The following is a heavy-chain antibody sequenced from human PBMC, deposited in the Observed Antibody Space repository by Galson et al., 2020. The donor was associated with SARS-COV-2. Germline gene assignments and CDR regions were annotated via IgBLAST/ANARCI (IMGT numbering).Heavy chain of an antibody. CDR3: AREGRRYSGSYSGVGY. D-gene: IGHD1-26*01. J-gene: IGHJ4*02. CDR2: ISSSSSYT. V-gene: IGHV3-11*06. CDR1: GFTFSDYY. Sequence: GESLKISCAASGFTFSDYYMSWIRQAPGKGLEWVSYISSSSSYTNYADSVKGRFTISRDNAKNSLYLQMNSLRAEDTAVYYCAREGRRYSGSYSGVGYWGQGTLVTVSS.